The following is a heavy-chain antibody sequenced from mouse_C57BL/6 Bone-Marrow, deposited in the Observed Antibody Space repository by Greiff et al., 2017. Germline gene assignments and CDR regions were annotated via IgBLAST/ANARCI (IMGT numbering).Heavy chain of an antibody. V-gene: IGHV1-54*01. Sequence: LQESGAELVRPGTSVKVSCKASGYAFTNYLIEWVKQRPGQGLEWIGVINPGSGGTNYNEKFKGKATLTADKSSSTAYMQLSSLTSEDSAVYFCAKSFYYYSSSRYAMDYWGQGTSGTVAS. CDR1: GYAFTNYL. CDR3: AKSFYYYSSSRYAMDY. J-gene: IGHJ4*01. D-gene: IGHD1-1*01. CDR2: INPGSGGT.